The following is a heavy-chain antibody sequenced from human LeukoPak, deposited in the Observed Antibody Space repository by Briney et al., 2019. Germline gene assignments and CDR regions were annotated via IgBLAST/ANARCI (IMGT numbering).Heavy chain of an antibody. V-gene: IGHV4-59*12. J-gene: IGHJ4*02. D-gene: IGHD1-26*01. CDR2: IYYSGST. CDR1: GGSISSYY. Sequence: SETLSLTCTVSGGSISSYYWSWIRQPPGKGLEWIGSIYYSGSTNYNPSLKSRVTISVDKSKNQFSLKLSSVTAADTAVYYCARALSGSDYWGQGTLVTVSS. CDR3: ARALSGSDY.